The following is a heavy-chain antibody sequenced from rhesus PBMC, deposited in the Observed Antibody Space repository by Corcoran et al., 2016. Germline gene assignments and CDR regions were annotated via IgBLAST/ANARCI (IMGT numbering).Heavy chain of an antibody. J-gene: IGHJ4*01. CDR3: ARDGIAAAGTEGYFDY. CDR2: RDYRRST. Sequence: QVQLQESGPGLVKPSETLSLTCAVSGGPISSGYYYWRWIRQPPGKGLGWIGQRDYRRSTSQHPSRTSRGTTSRDTSKNQCSLKLSSVTAAETAVYYGARDGIAAAGTEGYFDYWGQGVLVTVSS. CDR1: GGPISSGYYY. V-gene: IGHV4-122*02. D-gene: IGHD6-25*01.